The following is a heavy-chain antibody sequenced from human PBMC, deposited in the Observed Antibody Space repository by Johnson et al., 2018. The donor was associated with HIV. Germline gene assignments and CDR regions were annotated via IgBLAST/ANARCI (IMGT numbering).Heavy chain of an antibody. D-gene: IGHD3-16*02. CDR3: TTAIVIDAFDI. Sequence: VQLVESGGGLVQPGGSLRLSCAASGFTFSNVWMTWVRQAPGKGLEWVGRIKRKIEGETTDYAAPVKGRFTISRDDSKNTLYLQINSLTTEDTAVYYCTTAIVIDAFDIWGQGTMVTVSS. J-gene: IGHJ3*02. CDR1: GFTFSNVW. CDR2: IKRKIEGETT. V-gene: IGHV3-15*01.